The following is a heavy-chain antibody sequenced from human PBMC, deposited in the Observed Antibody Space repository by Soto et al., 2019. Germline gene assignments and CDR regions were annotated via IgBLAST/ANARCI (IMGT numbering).Heavy chain of an antibody. J-gene: IGHJ4*02. Sequence: EVQVLESGGGLVQPGGSLRLSCAASGFTFSSYAMSWVRQAPGKGLEWGSSISGSGGGTYYADSVKGRFTFPRDNSKNTLYLQMNSLRAEDTAVYYCAKFGMATTKRSPPYYIDYWGQGALVTVSS. V-gene: IGHV3-23*01. CDR3: AKFGMATTKRSPPYYIDY. CDR2: ISGSGGGT. CDR1: GFTFSSYA. D-gene: IGHD1-1*01.